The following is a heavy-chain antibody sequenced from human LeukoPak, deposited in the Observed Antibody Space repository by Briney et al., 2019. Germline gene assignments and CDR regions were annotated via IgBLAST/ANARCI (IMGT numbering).Heavy chain of an antibody. Sequence: GGSLRLSCAASGFTFSSYSMNWVRQAPGKGLEWVSSISSSSNYIYYADSVKGRFTISRDNAKNSLYLQMNSLRVEDTDVHYCARDVGASAPDAFDIWGQGTMVTVS. CDR1: GFTFSSYS. CDR3: ARDVGASAPDAFDI. J-gene: IGHJ3*02. CDR2: ISSSSNYI. V-gene: IGHV3-21*01. D-gene: IGHD1-26*01.